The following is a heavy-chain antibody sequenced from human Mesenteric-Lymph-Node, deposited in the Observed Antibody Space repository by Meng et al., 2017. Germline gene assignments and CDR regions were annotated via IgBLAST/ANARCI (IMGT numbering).Heavy chain of an antibody. J-gene: IGHJ3*01. D-gene: IGHD1-1*01. V-gene: IGHV4-4*07. CDR3: ARYLEPPTFDV. CDR1: GGSISSYY. CDR2: IYTSGST. Sequence: SETLSLTCTVSGGSISSYYWSWIRQPAGKGLEWIGRIYTSGSTNYNPSLRSRVTMSEDTTKNQFSLKLSSVAAADTAVYFCARYLEPPTFDVWGQGTMVTVSS.